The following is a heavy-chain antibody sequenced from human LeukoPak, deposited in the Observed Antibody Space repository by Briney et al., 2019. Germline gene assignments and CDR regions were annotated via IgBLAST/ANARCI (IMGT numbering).Heavy chain of an antibody. CDR1: GYTFTSYY. V-gene: IGHV1-46*01. CDR2: INPSGGST. D-gene: IGHD6-13*01. Sequence: ASVKVSCKASGYTFTSYYMHWVRQAPGQGLEWMGIINPSGGSTSYAQKFQGRVTMTRDTSISTAYMELSSLRSEDTAVYYCARGYSSSWYWYYYMDVWGKGTTVTVSS. J-gene: IGHJ6*03. CDR3: ARGYSSSWYWYYYMDV.